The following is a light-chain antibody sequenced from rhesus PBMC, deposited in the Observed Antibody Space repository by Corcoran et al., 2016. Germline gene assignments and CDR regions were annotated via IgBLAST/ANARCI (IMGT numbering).Light chain of an antibody. Sequence: DIQMTQSPSSLSASVGDRVTITCRASENVNNYLHWYQQKPGKAPKLLIYKTSTLQSGVPSRFSGSGSGTDFTHTISSLQPEDFATYYGQHSYGTPLTFGGGTKVELK. J-gene: IGKJ4*01. CDR1: ENVNNY. V-gene: IGKV1-74*01. CDR2: KTS. CDR3: QHSYGTPLT.